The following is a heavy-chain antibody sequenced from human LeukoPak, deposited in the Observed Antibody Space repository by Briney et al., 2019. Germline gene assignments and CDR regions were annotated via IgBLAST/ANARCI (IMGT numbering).Heavy chain of an antibody. J-gene: IGHJ3*02. Sequence: SVKVSCKASGGTFSSYAISWVRQAPGQGLEWMGRIIPIFGTANYAQKSQGRVTITTDESTSTAYMELSSLRSEDTAVYYCARVMYYDSSGLDYAFDIWGQGTMVTVSS. CDR1: GGTFSSYA. CDR3: ARVMYYDSSGLDYAFDI. D-gene: IGHD3-22*01. V-gene: IGHV1-69*05. CDR2: IIPIFGTA.